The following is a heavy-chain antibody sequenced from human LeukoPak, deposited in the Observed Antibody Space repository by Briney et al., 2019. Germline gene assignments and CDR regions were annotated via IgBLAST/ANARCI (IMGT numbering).Heavy chain of an antibody. J-gene: IGHJ4*02. CDR3: ARKNGLDY. V-gene: IGHV1-69*06. CDR2: IIPIFGTA. CDR1: GGTFSSYA. Sequence: GASVKVSCKASGGTFSSYAISWVGQAPGQGLEGMGGIIPIFGTANYAQKFQARVTITADKSTSTAYMELNSLKAEDTAVYYCARKNGLDYWGQGTLVTVSS.